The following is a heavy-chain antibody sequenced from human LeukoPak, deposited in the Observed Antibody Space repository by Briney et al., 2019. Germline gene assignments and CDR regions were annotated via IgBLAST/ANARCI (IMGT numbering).Heavy chain of an antibody. CDR3: ARDLTCSSTSCYLGMDV. V-gene: IGHV1-69*05. J-gene: IGHJ6*02. Sequence: SVKVSCKASGGTFSSYAISWVRQAPGQGLEWMGGIIPIFGTANYAQKFQGRVTITTDESTSTAYMELSSLRSEDTAVYYCARDLTCSSTSCYLGMDVWGQGTTVTVSS. CDR1: GGTFSSYA. D-gene: IGHD2-2*01. CDR2: IIPIFGTA.